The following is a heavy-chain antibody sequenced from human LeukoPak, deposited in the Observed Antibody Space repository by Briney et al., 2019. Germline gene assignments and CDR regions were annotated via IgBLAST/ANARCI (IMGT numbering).Heavy chain of an antibody. J-gene: IGHJ4*02. D-gene: IGHD1-1*01. V-gene: IGHV1-69*04. CDR1: GGTFSSYV. CDR3: ARSEAGTTSDY. Sequence: SVKVSCKASGGTFSSYVISWVRQAPGQGLEWMGRIIPIFGIANYAQEFQGRVTITADKSTSTAYMELSSLRSEGTAVYYCARSEAGTTSDYWGQGTLVTVSS. CDR2: IIPIFGIA.